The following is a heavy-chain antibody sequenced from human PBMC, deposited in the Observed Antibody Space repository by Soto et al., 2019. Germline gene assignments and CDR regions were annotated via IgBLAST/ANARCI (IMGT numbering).Heavy chain of an antibody. V-gene: IGHV1-8*01. CDR2: MNPNSGNT. D-gene: IGHD1-26*01. Sequence: QVQLVQSGAEVKKPGASVKVSCKTSGYTFTSYDINWVRQATGQGLEWMGWMNPNSGNTAYAQKFQGRVTMTRNTSIITAYMELSSLRSEVTAGYYCARERSSGAFDIWGQGTMVTVSS. CDR1: GYTFTSYD. CDR3: ARERSSGAFDI. J-gene: IGHJ3*02.